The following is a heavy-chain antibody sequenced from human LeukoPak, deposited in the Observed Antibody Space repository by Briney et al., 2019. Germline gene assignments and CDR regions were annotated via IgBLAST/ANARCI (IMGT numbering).Heavy chain of an antibody. J-gene: IGHJ4*02. Sequence: ASVKVSCKASGYTFTGYYMHWVRQAPGQGLEWMGWINPNSGGTNYAQKFQGRVTMTRDTSISTAYMELSRLRSDDTAVYYCARGPETNDSSAYYWGQGTLVTVSS. CDR1: GYTFTGYY. CDR3: ARGPETNDSSAYY. D-gene: IGHD3-22*01. CDR2: INPNSGGT. V-gene: IGHV1-2*02.